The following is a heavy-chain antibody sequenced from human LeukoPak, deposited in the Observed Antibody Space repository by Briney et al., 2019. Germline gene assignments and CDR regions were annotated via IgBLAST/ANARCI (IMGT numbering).Heavy chain of an antibody. D-gene: IGHD6-19*01. CDR1: GGSISSSSYY. CDR2: IYYSGST. V-gene: IGHV4-39*07. Sequence: SETLSLTCTVSGGSISSSSYYWGWIRQPPGKGLEWIGSIYYSGSTYYNPSLKSRVTISVDASKNQFSLKLSSVTAADTAVYYCATTPIVVADWYFDLWGRGTLVTVSS. J-gene: IGHJ2*01. CDR3: ATTPIVVADWYFDL.